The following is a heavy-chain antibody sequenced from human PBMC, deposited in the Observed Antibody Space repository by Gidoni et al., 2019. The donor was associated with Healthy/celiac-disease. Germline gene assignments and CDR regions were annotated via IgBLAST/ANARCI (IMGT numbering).Heavy chain of an antibody. CDR2: MSWNSGSL. J-gene: IGHJ4*02. Sequence: EVQLLESGGGLVQPGGSVRLSCAASGFTFEDYAMHWVRQATGKGLEWVADMSWNSGSLGSYADSVKGRFTISRDNAKNSLFLQMNSLTADDTALYYCVKAHRSSSTGSNNFESWGQGTLVTVSS. CDR3: VKAHRSSSTGSNNFES. D-gene: IGHD6-6*01. CDR1: GFTFEDYA. V-gene: IGHV3-9*01.